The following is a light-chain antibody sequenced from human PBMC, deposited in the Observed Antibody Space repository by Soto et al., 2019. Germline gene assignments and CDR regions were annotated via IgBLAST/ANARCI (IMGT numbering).Light chain of an antibody. Sequence: QSALTQPASVSGSPGQSITISCTGTSSDVGGYNYVSWYQQHPGKAPKLMIYEATKRPSGVSDRFSGSKSGNTASLTISALQAEDEADYSCCSFAGGATFVFGGGTKLTVL. CDR1: SSDVGGYNY. CDR3: CSFAGGATFV. V-gene: IGLV2-23*02. J-gene: IGLJ2*01. CDR2: EAT.